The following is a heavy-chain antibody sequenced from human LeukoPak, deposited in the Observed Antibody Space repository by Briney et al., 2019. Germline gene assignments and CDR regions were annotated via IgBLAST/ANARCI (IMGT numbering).Heavy chain of an antibody. D-gene: IGHD5-12*01. CDR3: AIEPDIVATKGAYDI. Sequence: SXXASGXXFTXYYXXWVRQXPXQXXEXXXXXTAYNGNTNYAQKLQGRVTMTTDTSTSTAYMELRSLRSDDTAVYYCAIEPDIVATKGAYDIWGQGTMVTVSS. J-gene: IGHJ3*02. CDR2: XTAYNGNT. CDR1: GXXFTXYY. V-gene: IGHV1-18*04.